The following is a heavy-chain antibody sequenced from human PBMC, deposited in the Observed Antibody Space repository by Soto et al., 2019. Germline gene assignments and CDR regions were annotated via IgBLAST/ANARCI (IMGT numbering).Heavy chain of an antibody. D-gene: IGHD2-2*01. CDR1: GGSISSSSYY. Sequence: SETLSLTCTVSGGSISSSSYYWAWIRQPPGKGLEWIGSISYSGSTYYNPSLKSRVTISVDTSKNQFSLKLSSVTAADAAVYYCARLNPDCSANSCHYYFDYWGQGTLVTVSS. V-gene: IGHV4-39*01. J-gene: IGHJ4*02. CDR3: ARLNPDCSANSCHYYFDY. CDR2: ISYSGST.